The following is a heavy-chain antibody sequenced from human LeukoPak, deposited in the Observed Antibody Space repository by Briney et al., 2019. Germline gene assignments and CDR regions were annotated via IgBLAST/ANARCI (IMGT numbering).Heavy chain of an antibody. CDR2: INPNSGGT. CDR3: ARDLASGYDFWSGKNWFDP. Sequence: GASVKVSCKASGYTFTGYYMHWVRQAPGQGLEWMGWINPNSGGTNYAQKFQGRVTMTRDTSISTAYMELSRLRSDDTAVYYCARDLASGYDFWSGKNWFDPWGQGTLVAVSS. J-gene: IGHJ5*02. D-gene: IGHD3-3*01. CDR1: GYTFTGYY. V-gene: IGHV1-2*02.